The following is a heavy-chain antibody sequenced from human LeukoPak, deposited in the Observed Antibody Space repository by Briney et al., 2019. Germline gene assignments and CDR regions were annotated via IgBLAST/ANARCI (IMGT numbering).Heavy chain of an antibody. Sequence: SETLSLTCTVSGGSLSNYYWSWIRQPAGKGLEWIGRIYPSGSTTYNPPSGSTTYNPSLKSRVTMSVDTSKNQFSLRLSSVTAADTALYYCARDRGGNREIDYWGQGILVTVSS. CDR1: GGSLSNYY. CDR3: ARDRGGNREIDY. J-gene: IGHJ4*02. V-gene: IGHV4-4*07. CDR2: IYPSGSTTYNPPSGST. D-gene: IGHD4-23*01.